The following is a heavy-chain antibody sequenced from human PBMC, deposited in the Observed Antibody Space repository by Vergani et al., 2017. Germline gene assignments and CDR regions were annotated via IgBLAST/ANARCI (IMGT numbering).Heavy chain of an antibody. D-gene: IGHD6-6*01. CDR2: ISYDGTQK. CDR1: GFTSSYYG. Sequence: QVHLVESGGGVVQPGRSLRLSCVVSGFTSSYYGMHWVRQAPGKGLEWVAVISYDGTQKYYADSVKGRFTISRDNSKSTLYLQMNSLRAEATALYYCAKDLGTSSGGGWFDPWGKGTLVTVSS. J-gene: IGHJ5*02. CDR3: AKDLGTSSGGGWFDP. V-gene: IGHV3-30*18.